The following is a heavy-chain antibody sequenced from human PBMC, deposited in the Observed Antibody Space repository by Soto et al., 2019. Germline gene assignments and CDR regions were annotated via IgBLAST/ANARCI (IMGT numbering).Heavy chain of an antibody. CDR1: GASIRSGGYY. J-gene: IGHJ4*02. Sequence: SETLSLTCSVSGASIRSGGYYWSWLRQSPGKGLEWIGHIYYTGSTFYSPSLKSRLTISLDTSKNQFSLDLRSVTAADTAMYYCARIEMASIKWGRGTLVTVS. CDR2: IYYTGST. CDR3: ARIEMASIK. V-gene: IGHV4-31*03.